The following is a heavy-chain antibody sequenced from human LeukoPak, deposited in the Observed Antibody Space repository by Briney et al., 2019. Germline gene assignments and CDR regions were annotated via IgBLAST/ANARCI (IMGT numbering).Heavy chain of an antibody. CDR3: TRGRCGPCLIDY. Sequence: GGSLRLSCAASGFNFPDHTINWVRQAPGKGLEWVGYITSEARGGTTQYAASVADRITISRDDSKSIAYSQLNSLKPEDAAVYYCTRGRCGPCLIDYWGQGTLVTVSS. J-gene: IGHJ4*02. D-gene: IGHD2-21*01. CDR1: GFNFPDHT. CDR2: ITSEARGGTT. V-gene: IGHV3-49*04.